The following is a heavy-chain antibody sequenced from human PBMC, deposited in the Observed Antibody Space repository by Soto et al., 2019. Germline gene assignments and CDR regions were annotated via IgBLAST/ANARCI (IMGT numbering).Heavy chain of an antibody. D-gene: IGHD2-2*01. J-gene: IGHJ4*02. Sequence: PVGSLRLSCTVSGFAFNNYGINWVRQAPGKGLEWVSSISKSDYTYYSDSVKGRFTISRDNAKSSVSLQMNTLRVEDTAVYYCAREDSIIIPAVSDFWGQGTLVTVSS. V-gene: IGHV3-21*01. CDR2: ISKSDYT. CDR3: AREDSIIIPAVSDF. CDR1: GFAFNNYG.